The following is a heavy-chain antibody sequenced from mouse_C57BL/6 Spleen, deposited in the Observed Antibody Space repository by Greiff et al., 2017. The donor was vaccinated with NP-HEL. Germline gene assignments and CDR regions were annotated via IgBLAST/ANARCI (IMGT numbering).Heavy chain of an antibody. CDR1: GYTFTDYY. CDR3: ASDYDYGYFDY. J-gene: IGHJ2*01. CDR2: INPKNGGT. Sequence: EVQLQQSGPELVKPGASVKISCKASGYTFTDYYMNWVKQSHGKSLEWIGDINPKNGGTSYNQKFKGKATLTVDKSSSTAYMELRSLTSKDSAVYYCASDYDYGYFDYWGQGTTLTVSS. D-gene: IGHD2-4*01. V-gene: IGHV1-26*01.